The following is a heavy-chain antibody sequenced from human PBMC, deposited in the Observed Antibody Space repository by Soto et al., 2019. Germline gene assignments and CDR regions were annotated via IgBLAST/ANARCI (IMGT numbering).Heavy chain of an antibody. CDR2: IIPIFGTA. Sequence: RASVKVSCKASGGTFSSYTISWVRQAPGQGLEWMGGIIPIFGTANYAQKFQGRVTITADESTSTAYMELSSLRSEDTAVYYCARDLQGPRNDFWRPDAFDIWGQGTMVTVSS. J-gene: IGHJ3*02. CDR3: ARDLQGPRNDFWRPDAFDI. V-gene: IGHV1-69*13. D-gene: IGHD3-3*01. CDR1: GGTFSSYT.